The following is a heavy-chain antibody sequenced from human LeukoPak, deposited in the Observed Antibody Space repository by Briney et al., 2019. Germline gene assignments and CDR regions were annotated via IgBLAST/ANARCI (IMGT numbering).Heavy chain of an antibody. Sequence: GGPLRLSCAASGFTFSSYAMSWVRQAPGKGLEWVSAISGSGDRTYYADSVKGRFTISRDNSKNTLFLHMNSLRAEDTAVYSCAKGYYGSGSYGWLDYWGQGTLVTVSS. D-gene: IGHD3-10*01. CDR3: AKGYYGSGSYGWLDY. CDR2: ISGSGDRT. V-gene: IGHV3-23*01. CDR1: GFTFSSYA. J-gene: IGHJ4*02.